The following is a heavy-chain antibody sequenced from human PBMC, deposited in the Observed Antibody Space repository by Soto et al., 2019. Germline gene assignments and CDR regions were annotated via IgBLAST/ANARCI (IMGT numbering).Heavy chain of an antibody. J-gene: IGHJ6*02. D-gene: IGHD3-22*01. CDR3: ARYYYGSSGYDWREG. CDR1: GFKLSSYI. V-gene: IGHV3-48*02. Sequence: PGVPGRLSCSAFGFKLSSYIMNWVRPPPRKGLEGVAYISDSGTNTLYSESVKVSFTVSTLTANNSVYLQMRGLRDEDRAVSYCARYYYGSSGYDWREGWGQGTTVTIS. CDR2: ISDSGTNT.